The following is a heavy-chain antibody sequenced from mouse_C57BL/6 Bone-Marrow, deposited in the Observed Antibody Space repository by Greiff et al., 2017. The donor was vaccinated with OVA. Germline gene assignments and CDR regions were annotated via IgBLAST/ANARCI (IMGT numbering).Heavy chain of an antibody. V-gene: IGHV1-39*01. CDR1: GYSFTDYH. D-gene: IGHD1-1*01. Sequence: EVQLQQSGPELVKPGASVKISCKASGYSFTDYHLNWVKQSNGKSLEWIGVINPNYGTTSYNQKFKGKATLTVDQSSSTTYMQLNSLTSEDSAVYSCASHYGSSYWYFYVWGTGTTVTVSS. CDR3: ASHYGSSYWYFYV. CDR2: INPNYGTT. J-gene: IGHJ1*03.